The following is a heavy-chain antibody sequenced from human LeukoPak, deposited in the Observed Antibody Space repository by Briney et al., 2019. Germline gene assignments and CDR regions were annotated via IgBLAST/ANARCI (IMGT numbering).Heavy chain of an antibody. D-gene: IGHD3-10*01. CDR2: INPNSGGT. V-gene: IGHV1-2*02. CDR1: GYTFTGYY. CDR3: ARVPLSYYGSGSYYKHSADY. Sequence: ASVKVSCKASGYTFTGYYMHWVRQAPGQGLEWMGWINPNSGGTNYAQKFQGRVTMTRDTSIGTAYMELSRLRSDDTAVYYCARVPLSYYGSGSYYKHSADYWGQGTLVTVSS. J-gene: IGHJ4*02.